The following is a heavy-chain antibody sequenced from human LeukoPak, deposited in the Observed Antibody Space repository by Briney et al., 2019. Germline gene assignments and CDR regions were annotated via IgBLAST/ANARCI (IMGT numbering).Heavy chain of an antibody. CDR3: AGQYFGFDY. V-gene: IGHV3-74*01. Sequence: GGSLTLSCAASGFTFNNYWMHWVRQGPGKGLVWVSRINSDGSSTSYADPVKGRFTISRDNAKKTLYLQMNSLRADDTAVYYCAGQYFGFDYWGQGTLVTVSS. J-gene: IGHJ4*02. CDR1: GFTFNNYW. CDR2: INSDGSST. D-gene: IGHD2/OR15-2a*01.